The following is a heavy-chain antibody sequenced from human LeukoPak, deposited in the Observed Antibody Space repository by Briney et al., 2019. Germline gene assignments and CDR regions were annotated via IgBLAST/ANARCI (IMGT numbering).Heavy chain of an antibody. CDR2: VDPEDGET. CDR1: GYTFTDYY. J-gene: IGHJ4*02. V-gene: IGHV1-69-2*01. CDR3: ATDSYPYCTNGVCYAY. Sequence: ASVKVPCKVSGYTFTDYYMHWVQQAPGKGLEWMGLVDPEDGETIYAEKFQGRVTITAVTSTDTAYMELSSLRSEDTAVYYCATDSYPYCTNGVCYAYWGQGTQVTVSS. D-gene: IGHD2-8*01.